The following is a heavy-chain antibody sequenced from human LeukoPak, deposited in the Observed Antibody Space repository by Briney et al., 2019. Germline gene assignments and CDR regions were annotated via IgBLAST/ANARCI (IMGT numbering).Heavy chain of an antibody. Sequence: GGSLRLSCAASGFTFSSYDMHWVRQAPGKGLEWVSVIAYDGSNKYYADSVKGRFTISRDNSKNTLYLQMNSLRAEDTAVYYCARDNWPGIAAATTNLVDYWGQGTLVTVSS. J-gene: IGHJ4*02. CDR3: ARDNWPGIAAATTNLVDY. CDR1: GFTFSSYD. CDR2: IAYDGSNK. D-gene: IGHD6-13*01. V-gene: IGHV3-30-3*01.